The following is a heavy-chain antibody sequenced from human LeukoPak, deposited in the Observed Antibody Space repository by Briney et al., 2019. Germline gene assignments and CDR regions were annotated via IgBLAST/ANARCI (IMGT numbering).Heavy chain of an antibody. D-gene: IGHD3-22*01. J-gene: IGHJ4*02. CDR2: IRSKANSYAT. CDR3: TRPSNYYDSSGYDDFDY. CDR1: GFTFSGSA. V-gene: IGHV3-73*01. Sequence: GGSLRLSCAASGFTFSGSAMHWVRQASGKGLEWVGRIRSKANSYATAYAASVKGRFTISRDDSKNTAYLQMNSLKTEDTAVYYCTRPSNYYDSSGYDDFDYWGQGTLVTVSS.